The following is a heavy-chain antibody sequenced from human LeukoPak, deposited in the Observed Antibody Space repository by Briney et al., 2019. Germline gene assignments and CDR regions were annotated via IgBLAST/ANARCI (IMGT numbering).Heavy chain of an antibody. Sequence: SVKVSCKASGGTFSSYAISWVRQAPGQGLEWMGGIIPIFGTANYAQKFQGRVTITADESTSTAYMELSSLRSEDTAVYYCARLAAAGIYYYYMDVWGKGTTVTVSS. J-gene: IGHJ6*03. CDR3: ARLAAAGIYYYYMDV. D-gene: IGHD6-13*01. CDR2: IIPIFGTA. CDR1: GGTFSSYA. V-gene: IGHV1-69*13.